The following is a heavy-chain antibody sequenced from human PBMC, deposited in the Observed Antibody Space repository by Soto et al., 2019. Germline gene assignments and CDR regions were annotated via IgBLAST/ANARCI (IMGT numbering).Heavy chain of an antibody. CDR3: VKTGGSGRKIPTYYYYMDV. V-gene: IGHV3-30*18. D-gene: IGHD3-10*01. J-gene: IGHJ6*03. CDR1: GFTFSSYG. Sequence: GGSLRLSCAASGFTFSSYGMHWVRQAPGKGLEWVAVISYDGSNKYYADSVKGRFTISRDNSKNTLYLQMNSLRAEDTAVYYCVKTGGSGRKIPTYYYYMDVWGKGTTVTVSS. CDR2: ISYDGSNK.